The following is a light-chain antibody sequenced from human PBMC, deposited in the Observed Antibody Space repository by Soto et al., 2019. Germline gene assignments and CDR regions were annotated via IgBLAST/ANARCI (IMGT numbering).Light chain of an antibody. CDR1: QTISNN. CDR2: DAS. CDR3: QQANDWPPT. V-gene: IGKV3-15*01. Sequence: RVMTQSAGTLSVSPGERVTLSCRASQTISNNLAWYQQKPGQAPRLLIFDASTRATGIPARFSGSGSGTEFTLTISSLLSEDFAVYYCQQANDWPPTFGQGTRV. J-gene: IGKJ1*01.